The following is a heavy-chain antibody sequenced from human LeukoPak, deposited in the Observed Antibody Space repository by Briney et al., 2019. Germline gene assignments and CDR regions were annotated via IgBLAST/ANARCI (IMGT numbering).Heavy chain of an antibody. D-gene: IGHD3-22*01. CDR2: IYHGGTT. V-gene: IGHV4-30-2*01. Sequence: KASQTLSLTCTVSGGSISSGGDYWSWIRQPPGKGLEWIGYIYHGGTTYYNPSLKSRVTISVDRSKNQFSLKLSSVTAADTAVYYCARRHYDSSGYPTNTFDYWGQGTLVTVSS. CDR1: GGSISSGGDY. CDR3: ARRHYDSSGYPTNTFDY. J-gene: IGHJ4*02.